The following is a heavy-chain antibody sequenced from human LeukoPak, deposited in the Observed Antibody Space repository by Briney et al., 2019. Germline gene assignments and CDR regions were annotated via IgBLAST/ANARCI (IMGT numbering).Heavy chain of an antibody. CDR3: TRIPRAARPPGAFDI. D-gene: IGHD2-21*01. V-gene: IGHV3-23*01. CDR2: ISGSGGST. Sequence: PGGSLRLSCAASAFTFSSFAMSWVRQAPGKGLEGVSAISGSGGSTYYADAVKGRFTISRDNSKNSLYGVKNSLRAEDTAVYSCTRIPRAARPPGAFDIWGQGKMVTVSS. J-gene: IGHJ3*02. CDR1: AFTFSSFA.